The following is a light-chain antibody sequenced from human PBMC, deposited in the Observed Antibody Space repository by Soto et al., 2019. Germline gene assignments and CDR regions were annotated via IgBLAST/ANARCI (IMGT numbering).Light chain of an antibody. J-gene: IGKJ1*01. CDR2: GAS. CDR1: QSVSSSY. Sequence: EIVPTQSPGTLSLSPGERATLSGRASQSVSSSYLAWYQHKPGQAPRLLLYGASSRAPGLPDRFTGSRSGADFTLTINRLEPGDFAVYYCEHYGSAPRAFGKGTKV. V-gene: IGKV3-20*01. CDR3: EHYGSAPRA.